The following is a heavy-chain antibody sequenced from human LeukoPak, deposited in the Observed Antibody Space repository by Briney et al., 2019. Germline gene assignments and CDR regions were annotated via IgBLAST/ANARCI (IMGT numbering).Heavy chain of an antibody. J-gene: IGHJ4*02. CDR2: ISGSGGST. V-gene: IGHV3-23*01. D-gene: IGHD6-13*01. CDR3: AKGAAAGTGFDY. CDR1: GFTCSSYA. Sequence: PGGSLRRSCAASGFTCSSYAMSWVRQAPGKGLEWVSAISGSGGSTYYADSVKGRFTISRDNSKNTLYLQMNRLRAEDTAVYYCAKGAAAGTGFDYWGQGTLVTVSS.